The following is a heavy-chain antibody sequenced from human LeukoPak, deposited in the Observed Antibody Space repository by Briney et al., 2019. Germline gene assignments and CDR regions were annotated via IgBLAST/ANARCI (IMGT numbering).Heavy chain of an antibody. CDR2: IIPIYGTA. J-gene: IGHJ5*02. Sequence: EASVKVSCKASGGTFSSYAISWVRQAPGQGLEWMGGIIPIYGTANYAQKFQGRVTITADESTSTAYMELSSLRSDDTAVYYCAREWSSSNNWFDPWGQGTLVTVSS. V-gene: IGHV1-69*13. D-gene: IGHD6-6*01. CDR1: GGTFSSYA. CDR3: AREWSSSNNWFDP.